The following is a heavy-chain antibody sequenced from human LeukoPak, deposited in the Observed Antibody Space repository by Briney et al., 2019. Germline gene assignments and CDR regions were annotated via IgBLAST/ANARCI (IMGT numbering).Heavy chain of an antibody. Sequence: PGGSLRLSCAASGFTFDDYAMHWVRQAPGKGLEWVSGISWNSGSIGYADSVKGRFSISRDNAKNSLYLQMNSLRAEDTALYYCAKDWGYSYGLGAFDIWGQGTMVTVSS. CDR1: GFTFDDYA. V-gene: IGHV3-9*01. J-gene: IGHJ3*02. CDR2: ISWNSGSI. CDR3: AKDWGYSYGLGAFDI. D-gene: IGHD5-18*01.